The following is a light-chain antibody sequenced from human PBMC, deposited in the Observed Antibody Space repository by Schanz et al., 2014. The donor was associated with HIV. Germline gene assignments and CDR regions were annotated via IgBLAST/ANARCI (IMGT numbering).Light chain of an antibody. CDR1: QSIKYY. CDR2: AAS. Sequence: DVQLTQSPSSLSASVGDRVTITCRTSQSIKYYLNWYQQKPGKAPKVLIYAASSLQSGVPSRFSGSGSGTDFTLTINGLQPDDFATYYCQQLNSFPYTFGQGTMLEI. J-gene: IGKJ2*01. V-gene: IGKV1-9*01. CDR3: QQLNSFPYT.